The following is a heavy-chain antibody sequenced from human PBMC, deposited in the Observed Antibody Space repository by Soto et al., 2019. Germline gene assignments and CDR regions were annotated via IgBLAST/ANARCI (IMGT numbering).Heavy chain of an antibody. V-gene: IGHV3-33*06. CDR2: MSYDGSHE. CDR3: AKGSVLRVVEAPLAILGGVDV. Sequence: AGGSLRLSCVASGFTFSSYGMHWVRQAPGKGLEWVAVMSYDGSHEYYADSVKGRFTISRDNSKTILYLQMNSLRLEDTAVYYCAKGSVLRVVEAPLAILGGVDVWGQGAMVTVSS. J-gene: IGHJ6*02. CDR1: GFTFSSYG. D-gene: IGHD2-8*01.